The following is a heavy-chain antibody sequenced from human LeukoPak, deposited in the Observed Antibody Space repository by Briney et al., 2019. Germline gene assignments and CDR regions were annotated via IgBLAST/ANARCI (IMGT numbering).Heavy chain of an antibody. V-gene: IGHV4-34*01. J-gene: IGHJ6*03. CDR1: GGSFSGYY. Sequence: SETLSLTCAVYGGSFSGYYWSWIRQPPGKGLEWIGEINHSGSTNHNPSLKSRVTISVDTSKSQFSLKLSSVTAADTAVYYCARGSENYYYYYMDVWGKGTTVTVSS. CDR3: ARGSENYYYYYMDV. D-gene: IGHD2/OR15-2a*01. CDR2: INHSGST.